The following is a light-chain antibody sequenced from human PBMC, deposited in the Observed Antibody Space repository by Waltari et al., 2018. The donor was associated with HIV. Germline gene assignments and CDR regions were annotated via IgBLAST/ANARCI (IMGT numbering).Light chain of an antibody. CDR1: QSVLYSSNNKNY. CDR2: WAS. V-gene: IGKV4-1*01. J-gene: IGKJ1*01. Sequence: DIVMTQSPASLAVSLGERATINCKSSQSVLYSSNNKNYLAWYQQKPGQPPKLLIYWASTRESGVPDRFSGSGSGTDSTLTISSLQAEDVAVYYCQQYYSTPWTFGQGTKVEIK. CDR3: QQYYSTPWT.